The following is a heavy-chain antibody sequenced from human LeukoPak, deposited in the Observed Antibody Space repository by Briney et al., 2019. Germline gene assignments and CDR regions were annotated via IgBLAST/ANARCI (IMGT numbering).Heavy chain of an antibody. V-gene: IGHV3-21*01. D-gene: IGHD3-22*01. Sequence: GGFLRLSCAASGFTFSSYSMNWVRQAPGKGLEWVSSISSSSSYIYYADSVKGRFTISRDNAKNSLYLQMNSLRAEDTAVYYCGRLYYDSSGYYPYDYWGQGTLVTVSS. J-gene: IGHJ4*02. CDR3: GRLYYDSSGYYPYDY. CDR2: ISSSSSYI. CDR1: GFTFSSYS.